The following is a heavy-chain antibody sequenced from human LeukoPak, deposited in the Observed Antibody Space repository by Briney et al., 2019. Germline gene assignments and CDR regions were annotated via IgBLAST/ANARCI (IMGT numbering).Heavy chain of an antibody. Sequence: QSGGSLRLSCAASGFTFSTYAMHWVRQAPGKGLEWVAVIWSDSTNKYYADSVRGRFTISRDNSKSTLYPQMSSLRAEDTAMYYCARDRLTTVTTFHFDYWGQGTLVTVSS. D-gene: IGHD4-17*01. V-gene: IGHV3-33*01. CDR3: ARDRLTTVTTFHFDY. J-gene: IGHJ4*02. CDR2: IWSDSTNK. CDR1: GFTFSTYA.